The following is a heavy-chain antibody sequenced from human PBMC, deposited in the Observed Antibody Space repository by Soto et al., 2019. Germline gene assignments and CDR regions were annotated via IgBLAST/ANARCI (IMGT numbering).Heavy chain of an antibody. V-gene: IGHV3-33*01. CDR1: GFTFSSYG. CDR3: ARESYCSSTTCYPDV. J-gene: IGHJ6*02. D-gene: IGHD2-2*01. CDR2: IWYDGSNK. Sequence: WSSLGLSFAASGFTFSSYGMHWVRQAPGKGLEWVAVIWYDGSNKYYADSVKGRFTISRDNSKNTLYLQMNSLRAEDTAVYYCARESYCSSTTCYPDVWVQGTTVSVSS.